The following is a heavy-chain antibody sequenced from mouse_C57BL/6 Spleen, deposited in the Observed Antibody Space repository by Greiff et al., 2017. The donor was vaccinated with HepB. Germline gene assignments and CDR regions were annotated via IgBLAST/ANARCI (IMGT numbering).Heavy chain of an antibody. Sequence: VQLKQSGPELVKPGASVKISCKASGYAFSSSWMNWVKQRPGKGLEWIGRIYPGDGDTNYNGKFKGKATLTADKSSSTAYMQLSSLTSEDSAVYFCARSGAAQALFAYWGQGTLVTVSA. CDR3: ARSGAAQALFAY. CDR2: IYPGDGDT. J-gene: IGHJ3*01. D-gene: IGHD3-2*02. CDR1: GYAFSSSW. V-gene: IGHV1-82*01.